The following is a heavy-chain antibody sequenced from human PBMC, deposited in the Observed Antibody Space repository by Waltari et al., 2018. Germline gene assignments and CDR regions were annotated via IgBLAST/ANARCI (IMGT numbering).Heavy chain of an antibody. D-gene: IGHD2-21*01. V-gene: IGHV4-39*01. CDR1: GASVASAAHD. J-gene: IGHJ4*02. Sequence: QVRLRESGPGLVKPSETLSLTCAVSGASVASAAHDWGWIRQSPERGLEWIGNRYFTGTTHSSPSRRRRVTISADTSGDQFSLRVNSVTAADTAVYYCAGTDLHTKIAFDSWGQGTQVTVSA. CDR2: RYFTGTT. CDR3: AGTDLHTKIAFDS.